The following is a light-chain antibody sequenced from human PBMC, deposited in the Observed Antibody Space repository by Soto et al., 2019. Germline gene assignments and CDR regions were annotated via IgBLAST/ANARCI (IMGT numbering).Light chain of an antibody. CDR3: QSYDSGVTGSV. J-gene: IGLJ1*01. Sequence: QSVLTQPPSVSGAPGQRVTIACTGNNSNIGTGFDVHWYRHFPGAAPKLLLSGTSHRPSGVPDRFSGSRSGSSGSLAISGLQPEDEADYYCQSYDSGVTGSVFGTGTKVTVL. V-gene: IGLV1-40*01. CDR1: NSNIGTGFD. CDR2: GTS.